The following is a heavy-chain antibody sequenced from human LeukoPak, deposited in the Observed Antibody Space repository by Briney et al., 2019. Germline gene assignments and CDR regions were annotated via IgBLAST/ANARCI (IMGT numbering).Heavy chain of an antibody. Sequence: ASVKVSCKASGYTFTGYYMHWVRQPPGQGLEWMGWINPNSGGTNYAQKFQGRVTMTRDTSISTAYMELSRLRSDDTAVYYCARGVAAARPYWFDPWGQGTLVTVSS. J-gene: IGHJ5*02. D-gene: IGHD6-6*01. CDR2: INPNSGGT. V-gene: IGHV1-2*02. CDR3: ARGVAAARPYWFDP. CDR1: GYTFTGYY.